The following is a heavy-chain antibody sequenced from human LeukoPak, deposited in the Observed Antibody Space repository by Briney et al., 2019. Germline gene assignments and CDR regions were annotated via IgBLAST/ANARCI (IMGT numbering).Heavy chain of an antibody. CDR3: ARLRWLRFAFDI. V-gene: IGHV4-39*01. J-gene: IGHJ3*02. CDR1: GGSISSSSYY. CDR2: IYYSGST. D-gene: IGHD5-12*01. Sequence: SETLSLTCTVSGGSISSSSYYWGWIRQPPGKGLEWIGSIYYSGSTYYNPSLKSRVTISVDTSKNQFSLKLSSVTAADTAVYYCARLRWLRFAFDIWGQGTMVTVSS.